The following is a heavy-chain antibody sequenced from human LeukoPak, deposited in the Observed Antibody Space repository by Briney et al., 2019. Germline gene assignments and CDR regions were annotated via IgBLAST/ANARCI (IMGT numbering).Heavy chain of an antibody. CDR3: ARDRGDGTAGFDY. J-gene: IGHJ4*02. Sequence: GGSLRLSCAASGFTFSSYSMNWVRQAPGKGLKWVSYISSSSSTIYYADSVKGRFTISRDNAKNSLYLQMNSLRAEDTAVYYCARDRGDGTAGFDYWGQGTLVTVSS. CDR2: ISSSSSTI. D-gene: IGHD3-16*01. V-gene: IGHV3-48*04. CDR1: GFTFSSYS.